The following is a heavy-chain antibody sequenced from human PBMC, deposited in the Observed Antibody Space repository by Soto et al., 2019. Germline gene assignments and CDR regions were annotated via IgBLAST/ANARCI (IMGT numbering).Heavy chain of an antibody. Sequence: QVQLVQSGAEVKKPGSSVKVSCKASGGTFSSYAISWVRQAPGQGLEWMGGIIPNFGTANYAQKFQGRVTTTADEVTSTAYMELSSLRSEDTAVYYCASLEDYYDSSGTGWFDPWGRGTLVTVSS. D-gene: IGHD3-22*01. CDR3: ASLEDYYDSSGTGWFDP. J-gene: IGHJ5*02. CDR1: GGTFSSYA. V-gene: IGHV1-69*12. CDR2: IIPNFGTA.